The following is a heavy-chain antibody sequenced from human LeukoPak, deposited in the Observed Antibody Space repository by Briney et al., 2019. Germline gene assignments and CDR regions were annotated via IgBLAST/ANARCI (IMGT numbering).Heavy chain of an antibody. CDR2: IKQDGSEK. Sequence: GGSLRLSCAASGFTFSNYWMTWVRQAPGKGLEWVANIKQDGSEKYYVDSVKGRFTISRDNAKNSLYLQMNSLRAEDTAVYYCARESPQLLYIDYWGQGTLVTVSS. CDR3: ARESPQLLYIDY. J-gene: IGHJ4*02. CDR1: GFTFSNYW. V-gene: IGHV3-7*01. D-gene: IGHD2-2*01.